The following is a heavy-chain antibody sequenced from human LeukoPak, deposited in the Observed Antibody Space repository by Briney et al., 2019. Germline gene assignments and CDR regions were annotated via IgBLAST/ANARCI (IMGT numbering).Heavy chain of an antibody. Sequence: PGGSLRLSCAASGFTFSNYWMSWVRQAPGKGLEWVANIKQDGSEKYYADSVKGRFTISRDNSKNTLYLQMNSLRAEDTAVYYCANIGDSSGWAIDYWGQGTLVTVSS. J-gene: IGHJ4*02. V-gene: IGHV3-7*01. CDR3: ANIGDSSGWAIDY. D-gene: IGHD6-19*01. CDR2: IKQDGSEK. CDR1: GFTFSNYW.